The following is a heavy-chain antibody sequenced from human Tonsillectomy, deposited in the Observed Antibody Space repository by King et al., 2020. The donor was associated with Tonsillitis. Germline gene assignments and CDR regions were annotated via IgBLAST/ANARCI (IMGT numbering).Heavy chain of an antibody. CDR1: GFTFSDHS. D-gene: IGHD6-19*01. J-gene: IGHJ4*02. Sequence: VQLVESGGGVVQPGTSLRLSCAGSGFTFSDHSIHWLRQAPGKGLEWVALISYDGSRKNYADTVKGRFTISRDNSKNTLYLQMSSLRAEDTAVYYCASERVCSSRWGIDYWGQGTLVTVSS. CDR3: ASERVCSSRWGIDY. V-gene: IGHV3-33*05. CDR2: ISYDGSRK.